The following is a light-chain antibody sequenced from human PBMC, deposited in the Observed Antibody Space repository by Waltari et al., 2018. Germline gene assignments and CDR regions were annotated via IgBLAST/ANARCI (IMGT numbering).Light chain of an antibody. J-gene: IGLJ2*01. CDR1: KLGNTY. V-gene: IGLV3-1*01. CDR3: QAWDSGAAV. Sequence: YELTQPPAVSVYPGQTASITCSGEKLGNTYPSWYQQKPGQSPVMVIFQDDRRPSWIPERFSGSNSGNTATLTITGTQAVDEAQYYCQAWDSGAAVFGGGTLLTVL. CDR2: QDD.